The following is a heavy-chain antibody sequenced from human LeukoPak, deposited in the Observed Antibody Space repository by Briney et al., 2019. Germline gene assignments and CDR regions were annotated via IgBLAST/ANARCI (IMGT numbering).Heavy chain of an antibody. Sequence: SETLSLTCTVSGGSISSSSYYWGWIRQPPGKGLEWIGSIYYSGSTYYNPSLKSRVTISVDTSKNQFSLKLSSVTAADTAVYYCTRAGYSYGDPFDYWGQGTLVTVSS. J-gene: IGHJ4*02. CDR1: GGSISSSSYY. CDR3: TRAGYSYGDPFDY. D-gene: IGHD5-18*01. V-gene: IGHV4-39*07. CDR2: IYYSGST.